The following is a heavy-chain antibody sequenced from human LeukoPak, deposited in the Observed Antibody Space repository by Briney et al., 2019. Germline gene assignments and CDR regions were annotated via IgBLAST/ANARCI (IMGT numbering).Heavy chain of an antibody. Sequence: GGSLRLSCVGSGFTFNSYAFHWVRQAAGKGLEWVSVISGSGGSTYYADSVKGRFTISRDNSKNTLYLQMNSLRAEDTAVYYCAKESPQFDYWGQGALVTVSS. J-gene: IGHJ4*02. CDR1: GFTFNSYA. CDR3: AKESPQFDY. V-gene: IGHV3-23*01. CDR2: ISGSGGST.